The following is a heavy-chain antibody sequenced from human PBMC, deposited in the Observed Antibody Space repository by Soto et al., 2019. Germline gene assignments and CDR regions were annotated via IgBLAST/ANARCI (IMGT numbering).Heavy chain of an antibody. D-gene: IGHD3-3*01. Sequence: GGSVRLSCAASGFTLSSDLMSCVRHAPGKGLEWVANIKQDGSEKYYVDSVKGRFTISRDNAKNSLYLQMNSLRAEDTAVYYCARDRYSYFFFLSGSLPYY. J-gene: IGHJ6*01. CDR1: GFTLSSDL. CDR2: IKQDGSEK. V-gene: IGHV3-7*01. CDR3: ARDRYSYFFFLSGSLPYY.